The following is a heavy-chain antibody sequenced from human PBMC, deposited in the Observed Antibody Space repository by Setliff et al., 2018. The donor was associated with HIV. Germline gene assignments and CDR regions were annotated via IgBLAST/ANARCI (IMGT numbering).Heavy chain of an antibody. CDR2: IKEDGSEK. V-gene: IGHV3-7*03. CDR1: GFTLGSDW. CDR3: VSLLPVDY. Sequence: PGGSLRLSCAASGFTLGSDWMSWVRQAPGKGLEWVASIKEDGSEKYYVDSLKGRFTISRDTAKNTLYLQVSSLRAEDTAVYYCVSLLPVDYWGQGTLVTVSS. D-gene: IGHD2-15*01. J-gene: IGHJ4*02.